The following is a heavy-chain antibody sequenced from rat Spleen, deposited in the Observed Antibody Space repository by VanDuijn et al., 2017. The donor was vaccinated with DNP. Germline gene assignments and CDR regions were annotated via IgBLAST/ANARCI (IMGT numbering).Heavy chain of an antibody. CDR3: TRGGYN. D-gene: IGHD1-11*01. V-gene: IGHV5-31*01. J-gene: IGHJ2*01. CDR1: GFTFNNYW. Sequence: EVQLVESGGGPVQPGRSLKLSCVASGFTFNNYWMTWIRQAPGKGLEWVASITNIGGSTYYPDSVKGRFTISRDNAQNTLYLQMNSLRSEDTATYYCTRGGYNWGQGVMVTVSS. CDR2: ITNIGGST.